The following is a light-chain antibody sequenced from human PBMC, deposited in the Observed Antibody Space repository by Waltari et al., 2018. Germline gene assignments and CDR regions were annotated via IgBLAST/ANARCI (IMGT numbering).Light chain of an antibody. CDR1: SSNIGSNT. V-gene: IGLV1-44*01. Sequence: QSLLTQAPSASGTPGQTVTISCSGSSSNIGSNTVNWYQQLPGPAPKLLIYSNNQRPSGVPARFSGSKAATSASLAISGLQSEDEADYYCGTWDDSLNGPLFGGGTKVTVL. CDR3: GTWDDSLNGPL. J-gene: IGLJ2*01. CDR2: SNN.